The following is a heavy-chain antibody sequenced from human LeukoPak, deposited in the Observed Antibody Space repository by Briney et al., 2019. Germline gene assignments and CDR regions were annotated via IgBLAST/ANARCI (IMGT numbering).Heavy chain of an antibody. D-gene: IGHD3-10*01. CDR2: IYYSGST. Sequence: SETLSLTCTVSGGSISSSSYYWGWIRQPPGKGLEWIGSIYYSGSTYYNPSLKSRVTISVDTSKNQFSLKLSSVTAADTAVYYCASMVPGVEGYYYYGMDVWGQGTTVTVSS. CDR1: GGSISSSSYY. CDR3: ASMVPGVEGYYYYGMDV. J-gene: IGHJ6*02. V-gene: IGHV4-39*01.